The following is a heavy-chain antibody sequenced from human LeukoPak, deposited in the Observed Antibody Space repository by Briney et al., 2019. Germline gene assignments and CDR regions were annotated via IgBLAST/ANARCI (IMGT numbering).Heavy chain of an antibody. J-gene: IGHJ5*02. CDR1: GFTFSSYG. CDR2: IRYDGSNK. Sequence: GGSLRLSCAASGFTFSSYGMHWVRQAPGKGLEWVAFIRYDGSNKYYADSVKGRFTISRDNSKNTLYLQMNSLRAEDTAVYYCAKVSIDIVATMESWFDPWGQGTLVTVSS. V-gene: IGHV3-30*02. CDR3: AKVSIDIVATMESWFDP. D-gene: IGHD5-12*01.